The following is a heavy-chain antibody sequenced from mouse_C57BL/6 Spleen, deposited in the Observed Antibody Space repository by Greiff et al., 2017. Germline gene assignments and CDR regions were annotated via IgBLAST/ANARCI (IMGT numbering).Heavy chain of an antibody. V-gene: IGHV5-17*01. D-gene: IGHD2-4*01. J-gene: IGHJ4*01. CDR3: AREDYDYLYAMGY. Sequence: DVQLVESGGGLVKPGGSLKLSCAASGFTFSDYGMHWVRQAPEKGLEWVAYISSGSSTIYYADTVKGRFTISRDNATNTLFLPMTSLRSEDTAMYSCAREDYDYLYAMGYWGQGTSVTASS. CDR2: ISSGSSTI. CDR1: GFTFSDYG.